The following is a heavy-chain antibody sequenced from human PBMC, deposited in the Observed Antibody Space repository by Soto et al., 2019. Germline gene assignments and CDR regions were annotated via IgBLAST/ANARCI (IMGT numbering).Heavy chain of an antibody. CDR3: ASKFGELLADAFDI. D-gene: IGHD3-10*01. J-gene: IGHJ3*02. V-gene: IGHV4-4*02. CDR2: IYHTGST. CDR1: GGSISSRYW. Sequence: SETLSLTCTVSGGSISSRYWWSWVRQPPGKGLEWIGEIYHTGSTNYNPSLKSRVVMSIDKSKNQFSLNLNSVTAADTAVYYCASKFGELLADAFDIWGQGTMVTVSS.